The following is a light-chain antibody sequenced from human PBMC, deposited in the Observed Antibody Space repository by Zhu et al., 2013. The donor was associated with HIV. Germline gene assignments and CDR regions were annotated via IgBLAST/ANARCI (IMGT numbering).Light chain of an antibody. CDR2: DAS. V-gene: IGKV3-11*01. J-gene: IGKJ5*01. Sequence: EIVLTQSPATLSLSPGERATLSCRASQSVSNYLAWYQQTPGQAPRLLIYDASNRATGIPARFSGSGSGTDFTLTISSLESEDFAVYYCQQSGVWPPITFGPGTRLEMK. CDR1: QSVSNY. CDR3: QQSGVWPPIT.